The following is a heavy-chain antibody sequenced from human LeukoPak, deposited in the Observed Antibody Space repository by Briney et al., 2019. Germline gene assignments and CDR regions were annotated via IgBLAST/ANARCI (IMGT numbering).Heavy chain of an antibody. CDR1: CVSVSSSDYY. J-gene: IGHJ4*02. CDR2: IYYNGNT. D-gene: IGHD5-18*01. Sequence: KGSESVSLTYTVSCVSVSSSDYYWAWIRQPPGKGLEWIGNIYYNGNTYYNPSRKSQVTISVDTSKNQFSLNLSSVTAADTAVYYCAKTYRARGYTYGYFDYWGRGTLDPVSS. CDR3: AKTYRARGYTYGYFDY. V-gene: IGHV4-39*01.